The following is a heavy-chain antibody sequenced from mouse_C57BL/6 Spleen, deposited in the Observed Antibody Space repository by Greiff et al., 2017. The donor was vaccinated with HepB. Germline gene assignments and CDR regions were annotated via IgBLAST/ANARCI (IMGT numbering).Heavy chain of an antibody. Sequence: DVMLVESGGGLVQPGGSMKLSCVASGFTFSNYWMNWVRQSPEKGLEWVAQIRLKSDNYATHYAESVKGRFTISRDDSKSSVYLQMNNLRAEDTGIYYCTGSLYAMDYWGQGTSVTVSS. D-gene: IGHD6-2*01. J-gene: IGHJ4*01. CDR3: TGSLYAMDY. CDR2: IRLKSDNYAT. V-gene: IGHV6-3*01. CDR1: GFTFSNYW.